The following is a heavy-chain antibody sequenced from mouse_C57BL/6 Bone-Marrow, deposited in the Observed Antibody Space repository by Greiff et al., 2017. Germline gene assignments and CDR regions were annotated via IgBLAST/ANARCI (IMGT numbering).Heavy chain of an antibody. CDR2: IRNKANGYTT. D-gene: IGHD2-4*01. J-gene: IGHJ2*01. V-gene: IGHV7-3*01. CDR1: GFTFTDYY. Sequence: EVKLMESGGGLVQPGGSLSLSCAASGFTFTDYYMSCVRQPPGKALEWLGFIRNKANGYTTEYSASVKGRFTISRDNSQSILYLQMNALRAEDSATYYCARYDDYDVDYWGQGTTLTVSS. CDR3: ARYDDYDVDY.